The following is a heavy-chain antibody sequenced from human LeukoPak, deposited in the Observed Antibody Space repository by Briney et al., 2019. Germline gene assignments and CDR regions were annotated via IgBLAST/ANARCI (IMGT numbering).Heavy chain of an antibody. CDR2: IYYGGST. D-gene: IGHD2-15*01. CDR1: GDSINSNY. Sequence: SETLSLTCSVSGDSINSNYWSWMRQPPGKGLEWIGYIYYGGSTNYNPSLKSRATVSIDTSKKQFSLRLSSVTAADTAVYYCARLGGGRGRAFDIWGQGTMVTVSS. J-gene: IGHJ3*02. V-gene: IGHV4-59*01. CDR3: ARLGGGRGRAFDI.